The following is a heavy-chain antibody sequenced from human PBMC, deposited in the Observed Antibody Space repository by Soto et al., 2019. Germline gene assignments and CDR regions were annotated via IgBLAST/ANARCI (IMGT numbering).Heavy chain of an antibody. CDR1: GGSISSGDYY. J-gene: IGHJ5*02. D-gene: IGHD2-21*02. Sequence: SETLSLTCTVSGGSISSGDYYWSWIRQPPGKGLEWIGYIYYSGSTYYNQSLKSRVTISVDTSKNQFSLKLSSVTAADTAVYYCASLVVTAHNGFAPWGQGTLVTVSS. CDR2: IYYSGST. V-gene: IGHV4-30-4*01. CDR3: ASLVVTAHNGFAP.